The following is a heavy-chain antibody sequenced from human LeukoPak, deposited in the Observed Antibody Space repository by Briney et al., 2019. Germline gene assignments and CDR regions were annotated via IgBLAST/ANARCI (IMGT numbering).Heavy chain of an antibody. Sequence: ASVKVSCKASGYTFTNYGISWVRQAPRQGLEWMAWISTYDHDTNYAQKFRGRVTMTTDTSTSTAYMELRSLGSDDTAVYYCVRDYFCSGGTCDDCFDPWSQGTLVTVSS. CDR2: ISTYDHDT. CDR1: GYTFTNYG. V-gene: IGHV1-18*01. D-gene: IGHD2-15*01. J-gene: IGHJ5*02. CDR3: VRDYFCSGGTCDDCFDP.